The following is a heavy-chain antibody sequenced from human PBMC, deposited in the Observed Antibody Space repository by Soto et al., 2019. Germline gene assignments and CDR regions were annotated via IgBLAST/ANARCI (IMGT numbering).Heavy chain of an antibody. V-gene: IGHV1-69*06. D-gene: IGHD1-20*01. Sequence: VRLEQSGAEVKKPGSSVRVSCQASGGALTSYPMHWVRQAPGQGLEWMGVIDPIVDTSNLAENFKTRLTLTADTSTKTVCMDRSSLGADETAIYFCATSPCPYKWTDIWGRGTQVTVSS. J-gene: IGHJ4*02. CDR2: IDPIVDTS. CDR3: ATSPCPYKWTDI. CDR1: GGALTSYP.